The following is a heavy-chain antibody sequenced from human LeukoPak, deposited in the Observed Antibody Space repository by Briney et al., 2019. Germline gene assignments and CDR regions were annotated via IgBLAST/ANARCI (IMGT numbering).Heavy chain of an antibody. CDR3: ASYCSSHSCYGYNYAMDV. Sequence: GGSLRLSCAASGFAFRSYWMTWVRQAPGKGLEWVANIKEDGNEKYYVDSVKGRFTISRDNAKNSLYLQMNSLRAEDTAVYYCASYCSSHSCYGYNYAMDVWGQGTTVTVSS. J-gene: IGHJ6*02. V-gene: IGHV3-7*03. CDR2: IKEDGNEK. D-gene: IGHD2-2*01. CDR1: GFAFRSYW.